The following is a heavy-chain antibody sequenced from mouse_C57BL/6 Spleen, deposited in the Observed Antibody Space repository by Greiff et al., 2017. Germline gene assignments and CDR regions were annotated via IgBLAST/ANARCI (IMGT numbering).Heavy chain of an antibody. CDR2: IYPGDGDT. J-gene: IGHJ1*03. CDR1: GYAFSSSW. Sequence: VQLQQSGPELVKPGASVKISCKASGYAFSSSWMNWVKQRPGKGLEWIGRIYPGDGDTNYNGKFKGKATLTADKSSSTAYMQLSSLTSEDSAVYFCAYYGSEYFDVWGTGTTVTVSS. CDR3: AYYGSEYFDV. D-gene: IGHD1-1*01. V-gene: IGHV1-82*01.